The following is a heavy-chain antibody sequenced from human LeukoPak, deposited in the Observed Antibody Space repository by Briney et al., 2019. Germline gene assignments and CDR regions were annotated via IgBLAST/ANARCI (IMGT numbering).Heavy chain of an antibody. V-gene: IGHV3-30*04. CDR2: ISHDGSNK. CDR3: ARDHFSWYYYYYYMDV. Sequence: GGSLRLSCAASGFTFGSYAMHWVRQAPGKGLERVAVISHDGSNKYYADSVKGRFTISRDNSKNTLYLRMNSLRAEDTAVYYCARDHFSWYYYYYYMDVWGKGTTVTVSS. D-gene: IGHD2-15*01. J-gene: IGHJ6*03. CDR1: GFTFGSYA.